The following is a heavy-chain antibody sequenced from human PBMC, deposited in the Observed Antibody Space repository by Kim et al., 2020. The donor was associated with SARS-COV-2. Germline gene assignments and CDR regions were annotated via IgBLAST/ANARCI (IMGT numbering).Heavy chain of an antibody. Sequence: GGSLRLSCAASGFIFSSNAMTWVRQAPGKGLEWVSTISGSGDTTYYAASVKGRFTISRDNSKNTLFLQMNSLRAEDTAVYYCAKIQLWQYFDYWGQGT. CDR1: GFIFSSNA. J-gene: IGHJ4*02. CDR2: ISGSGDTT. D-gene: IGHD5-18*01. CDR3: AKIQLWQYFDY. V-gene: IGHV3-23*01.